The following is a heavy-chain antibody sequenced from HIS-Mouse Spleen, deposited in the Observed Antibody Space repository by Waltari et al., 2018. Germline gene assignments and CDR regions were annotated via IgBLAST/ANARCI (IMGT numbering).Heavy chain of an antibody. CDR1: GFTFSSYG. CDR2: ISYDGSNK. D-gene: IGHD1-26*01. J-gene: IGHJ3*01. CDR3: VVSGS. Sequence: QVQLVESGGGVVQPGRSLRLSCAASGFTFSSYGMHWVRQAPGKGLGWLAVISYDGSNKYYADSVKGRFTISRDNSKNTLYLQMNSLRAEDTAVYYCVVSGSWGQGTMVTVSS. V-gene: IGHV3-30*03.